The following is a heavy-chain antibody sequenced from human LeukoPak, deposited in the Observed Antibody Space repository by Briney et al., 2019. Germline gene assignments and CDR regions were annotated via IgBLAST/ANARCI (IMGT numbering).Heavy chain of an antibody. CDR2: IIPILGIA. CDR1: GGTFSSYA. V-gene: IGHV1-69*04. D-gene: IGHD1-26*01. CDR3: ARGGGSYNYVR. J-gene: IGHJ4*02. Sequence: SVKVSCKASGGTFSSYAISWVRQAPGQGLEWMGRIIPILGIANYAQKFQGRVTITADKSTSTAYMELSSLRSEDTAVYYCARGGGSYNYVRWGQGTLVTVSS.